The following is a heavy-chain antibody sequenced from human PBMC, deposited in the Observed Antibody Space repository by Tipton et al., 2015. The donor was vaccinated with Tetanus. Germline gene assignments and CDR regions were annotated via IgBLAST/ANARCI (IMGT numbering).Heavy chain of an antibody. V-gene: IGHV1-69*06. CDR3: ARADNNFPKKGPFDS. CDR2: IIPIFGTI. CDR1: GGSFRTYI. D-gene: IGHD5-24*01. Sequence: QVQLVQSGAEVKKPGSAVKVSCETSGGSFRTYITSWVRQAPGQGLEWMGSIIPIFGTITYAQKFQGRLTITADKSTNTAHMSLSSLRSEDTAVYYCARADNNFPKKGPFDSWGPGSLVIVSS. J-gene: IGHJ4*02.